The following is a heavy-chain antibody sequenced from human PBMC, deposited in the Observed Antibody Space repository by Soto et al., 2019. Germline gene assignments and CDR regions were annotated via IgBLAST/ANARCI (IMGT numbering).Heavy chain of an antibody. CDR1: GYNFINYG. CDR2: ISVYKGNT. Sequence: QVQLVQSGVEVKKPGASVKVSCKASGYNFINYGISWVRQAPGQGLEWMGWISVYKGNTHYAQKLQGRVSMTTDTSTSTAYMERRSLRSDATAVYYCVRALDGSGPYYTDYGGLGTLVTVSS. V-gene: IGHV1-18*01. J-gene: IGHJ4*02. CDR3: VRALDGSGPYYTDY. D-gene: IGHD3-10*01.